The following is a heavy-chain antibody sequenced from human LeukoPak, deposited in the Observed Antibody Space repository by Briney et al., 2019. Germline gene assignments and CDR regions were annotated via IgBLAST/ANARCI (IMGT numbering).Heavy chain of an antibody. D-gene: IGHD4-11*01. V-gene: IGHV4-59*08. J-gene: IGHJ4*02. CDR2: IHNSGSA. CDR3: ARQTTSSNVGY. CDR1: GGSITTYY. Sequence: SETLSLTCTVSGGSITTYYWSWIRQPPGKGLEWIGYIHNSGSANYNPSLRGRVTISVDTSKDQFSLELSSVTAADTAVYYCARQTTSSNVGYWGQGTLATVSS.